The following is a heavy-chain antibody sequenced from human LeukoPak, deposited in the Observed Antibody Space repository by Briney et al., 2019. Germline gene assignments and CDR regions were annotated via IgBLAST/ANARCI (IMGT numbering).Heavy chain of an antibody. CDR3: ARARTYSGYDWDH. J-gene: IGHJ4*02. CDR2: TRNKPNNYTT. CDR1: GFTFSDHY. V-gene: IGHV3-72*01. D-gene: IGHD5-12*01. Sequence: GGSLRLSCAASGFTFSDHYMDWVRQAPGKGLEWVGRTRNKPNNYTTEYAASVKGRFTISRDDSKSSLYLQMNSLKTEDTAVYYCARARTYSGYDWDHWGQGTLVTVSS.